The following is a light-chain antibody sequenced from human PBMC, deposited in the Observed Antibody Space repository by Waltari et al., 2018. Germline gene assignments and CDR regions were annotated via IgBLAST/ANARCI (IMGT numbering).Light chain of an antibody. CDR3: SSDAVSNNFYD. CDR1: ASGVS. Sequence: QSALTQPPSAYGPPGQSVTNSCTATASGVSVSWYQQHPGNAPKLLIYEVNKRPSGVPDRFSGSKSGNTASLTVSGLQAEDEGDYYCSSDAVSNNFYDFGTGTKVTVL. CDR2: EVN. J-gene: IGLJ1*01. V-gene: IGLV2-8*01.